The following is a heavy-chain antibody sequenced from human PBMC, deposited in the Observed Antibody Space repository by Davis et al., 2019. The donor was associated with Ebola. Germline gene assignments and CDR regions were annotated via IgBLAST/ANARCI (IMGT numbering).Heavy chain of an antibody. D-gene: IGHD6-19*01. CDR2: IKTDGTEG. V-gene: IGHV3-7*03. CDR3: AKVTSSGWYYFDY. Sequence: GESLKISCAASGFTFSDYYMSWIRQAPGKGLEWVANIKTDGTEGYYADSVKGRFTISRDNSKNTLYLQMNSLRAEDTAVYYCAKVTSSGWYYFDYWGQGTLVTVSS. J-gene: IGHJ4*02. CDR1: GFTFSDYY.